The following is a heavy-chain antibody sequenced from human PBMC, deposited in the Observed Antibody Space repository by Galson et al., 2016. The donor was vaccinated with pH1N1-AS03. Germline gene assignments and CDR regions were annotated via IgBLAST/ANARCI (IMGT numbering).Heavy chain of an antibody. Sequence: SETLSLTCIVADDSIRSSLYYWGWIRQSTGKGLAWIGSMDHSGSSYYNPSLQSRVTMSVDLSKRHFSLKLTSVTAVETGVYYFSRHGDTSMVTDYHYYHKDVWGKGPTVTVSS. CDR2: MDHSGSS. J-gene: IGHJ6*03. V-gene: IGHV4-39*01. CDR3: SRHGDTSMVTDYHYYHKDV. D-gene: IGHD5-18*01. CDR1: DDSIRSSLYY.